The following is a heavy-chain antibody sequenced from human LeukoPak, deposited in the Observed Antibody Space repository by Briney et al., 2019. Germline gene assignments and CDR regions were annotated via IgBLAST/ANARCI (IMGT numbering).Heavy chain of an antibody. CDR2: ISSSGSTI. CDR1: GFTFRDHY. V-gene: IGHV3-11*04. CDR3: ARDDILTGYPTPFDY. Sequence: PGGSLRLSCAASGFTFRDHYMSWIRQAPGRGLEWVSYISSSGSTIYYADSVKGRFTISRDNAKNSLYLQMNSLRAEDTAVYYCARDDILTGYPTPFDYWGQGTLVTVSS. D-gene: IGHD3-9*01. J-gene: IGHJ4*02.